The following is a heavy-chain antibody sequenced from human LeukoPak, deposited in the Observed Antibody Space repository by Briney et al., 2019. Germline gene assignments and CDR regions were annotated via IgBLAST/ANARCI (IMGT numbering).Heavy chain of an antibody. CDR2: INHSGST. D-gene: IGHD2-15*01. CDR1: GGSFSGYY. V-gene: IGHV4-34*01. CDR3: AREGHCSGGSCYYYYYYMDV. Sequence: SETLSLTCAVYGGSFSGYYWSWIRQPPGKGLEWIGEINHSGSTNYNPSLKSRVTISVDTSKNQFSLKLSSVTAADTAVYYCAREGHCSGGSCYYYYYYMDVWGKGTTVTVSS. J-gene: IGHJ6*03.